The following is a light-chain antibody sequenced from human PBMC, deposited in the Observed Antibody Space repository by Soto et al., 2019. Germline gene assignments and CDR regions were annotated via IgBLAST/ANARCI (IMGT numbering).Light chain of an antibody. CDR2: DVT. J-gene: IGLJ2*01. Sequence: QSALTQPVSVSGSPGRSVTISCTGTSSDVGDFNYVSWYQHLPGRAPKLIIYDVTTRPSGISYRFSASKSGRTASLTISGLQADDEADNYCSSYSSRTTHVVFGGGTKLTV. CDR1: SSDVGDFNY. V-gene: IGLV2-14*03. CDR3: SSYSSRTTHVV.